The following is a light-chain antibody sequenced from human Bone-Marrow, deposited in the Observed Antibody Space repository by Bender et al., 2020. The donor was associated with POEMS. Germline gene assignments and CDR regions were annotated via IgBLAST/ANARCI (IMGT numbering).Light chain of an antibody. Sequence: SYELTQPPSVSVSPGQTATINCSGEKWGEEYACWYQQKPGQSPVVVIYQDTKRPSGIPERFSGSTSGNTASLTISGTQTMDEADYYCQSWGSNTAVFGGGTKLTVL. J-gene: IGLJ2*01. CDR3: QSWGSNTAV. V-gene: IGLV3-1*01. CDR2: QDT. CDR1: KWGEEY.